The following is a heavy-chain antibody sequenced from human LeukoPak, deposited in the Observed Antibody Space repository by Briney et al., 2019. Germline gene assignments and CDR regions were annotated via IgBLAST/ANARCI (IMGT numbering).Heavy chain of an antibody. CDR1: GGTFSSYA. D-gene: IGHD2-2*01. CDR3: ARYSSKSGMDV. Sequence: ASVKVSCKASGGTFSSYAISWVRQAPGQGLEWMGRIIPILGIANYAQKFQGRVTITADKATSTAYMELSSLRSEDTAVYYCARYSSKSGMDVWGQGTTVTVCS. CDR2: IIPILGIA. J-gene: IGHJ6*02. V-gene: IGHV1-69*04.